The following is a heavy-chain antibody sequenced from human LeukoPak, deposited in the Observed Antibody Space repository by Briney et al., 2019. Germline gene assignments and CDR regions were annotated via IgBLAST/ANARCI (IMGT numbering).Heavy chain of an antibody. D-gene: IGHD3-3*01. Sequence: SVKVSCKASGGTFSSYAISWVRRAPGQGLEWMGRIIPIFGIANYAQKFQGRVTITADKSTNTAYMELSSLRSEDTAVYYCARDLEAGLEQPFQHWGQGTLVTVSS. J-gene: IGHJ1*01. CDR2: IIPIFGIA. CDR3: ARDLEAGLEQPFQH. CDR1: GGTFSSYA. V-gene: IGHV1-69*04.